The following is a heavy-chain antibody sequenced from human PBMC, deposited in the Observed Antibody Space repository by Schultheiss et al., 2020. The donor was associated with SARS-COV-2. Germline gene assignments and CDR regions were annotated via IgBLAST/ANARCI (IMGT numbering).Heavy chain of an antibody. CDR3: ARISGSPTTYWYFDL. CDR2: IYSGGST. CDR1: GFTVSSNY. D-gene: IGHD1-1*01. J-gene: IGHJ2*01. V-gene: IGHV3-53*01. Sequence: GGSLRLSCAASGFTVSSNYMSWVRQAPGKGLEWVSVIYSGGSTYYADSVKGRFTISRDNSKNTLYLQMNSLRADDTAVYSCARISGSPTTYWYFDLWGRGTLVTVSS.